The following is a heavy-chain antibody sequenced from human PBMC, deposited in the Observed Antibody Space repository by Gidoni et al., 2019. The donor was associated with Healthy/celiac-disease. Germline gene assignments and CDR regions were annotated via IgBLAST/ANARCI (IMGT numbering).Heavy chain of an antibody. D-gene: IGHD7-27*01. V-gene: IGHV1-69*08. Sequence: QVQLVQSGAEVKKPGSSVKVSCKASGGTFSSYTISWVRQAPGQGLEWMGRIIPILGRANYAQKFQGRVTITADKATSTAYMELSSLRSEDTAVYYWARGQDQAGDLDYWGQGTLVTVSS. CDR1: GGTFSSYT. CDR2: IIPILGRA. J-gene: IGHJ4*02. CDR3: ARGQDQAGDLDY.